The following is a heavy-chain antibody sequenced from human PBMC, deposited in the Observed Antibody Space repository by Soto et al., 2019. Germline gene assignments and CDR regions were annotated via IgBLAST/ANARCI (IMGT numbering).Heavy chain of an antibody. Sequence: ASVKVSCKASGYTFTSYGISWVRQAPGQGLEWMGWISAYNGNTNYAQKLQGRVTMTTDTSTSTAYMELRSLRSDDTAVYYCARDRPHRYCSGGSCEKNFDYWGQGTLVTVTS. CDR3: ARDRPHRYCSGGSCEKNFDY. J-gene: IGHJ4*02. CDR1: GYTFTSYG. D-gene: IGHD2-15*01. V-gene: IGHV1-18*01. CDR2: ISAYNGNT.